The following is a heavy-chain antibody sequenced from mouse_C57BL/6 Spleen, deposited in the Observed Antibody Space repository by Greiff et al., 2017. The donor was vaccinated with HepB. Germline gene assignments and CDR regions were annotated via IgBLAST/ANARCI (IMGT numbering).Heavy chain of an antibody. D-gene: IGHD1-1*01. J-gene: IGHJ2*01. V-gene: IGHV5-4*01. CDR1: GFTFSSYA. CDR2: ISDGGSYT. CDR3: ARDRVTTVFDY. Sequence: EVKVEESGGGLVKPGGSLKLSCAASGFTFSSYAMSWVRQTPEKRLEWVATISDGGSYTYYPDNVKGRFTISRDNAKNNLYLQMSHLKSEDTAMYYCARDRVTTVFDYWGQGTTLTVSS.